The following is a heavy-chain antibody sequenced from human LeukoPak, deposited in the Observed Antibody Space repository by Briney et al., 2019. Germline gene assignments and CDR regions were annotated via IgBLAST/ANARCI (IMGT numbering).Heavy chain of an antibody. D-gene: IGHD6-19*01. CDR3: ARLGWYVVDY. J-gene: IGHJ4*02. CDR2: IYYSGST. Sequence: SETLSLTCTVSGGSISSSSYYWGWIRQPPGKGLEWIGSIYYSGSTYYNPSLKSRVTISVDTSKNQFSLKLSSVTAADTAVYYCARLGWYVVDYWGQGTLVTVSS. V-gene: IGHV4-39*01. CDR1: GGSISSSSYY.